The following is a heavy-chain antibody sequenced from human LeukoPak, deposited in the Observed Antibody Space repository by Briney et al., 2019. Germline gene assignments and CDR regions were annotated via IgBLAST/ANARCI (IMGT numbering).Heavy chain of an antibody. D-gene: IGHD2-2*01. J-gene: IGHJ5*02. Sequence: GGSLRLSCAASGFTFSSYGMHWVRQAPGKGLEWVSGISWYSGSKGYADSVKGRFTISRDNAKNSLYLQMNSLRAEDTALYYCAKGQGYCSSTNGYNWFDPWGQGTLVTVSS. CDR2: ISWYSGSK. V-gene: IGHV3-9*01. CDR1: GFTFSSYG. CDR3: AKGQGYCSSTNGYNWFDP.